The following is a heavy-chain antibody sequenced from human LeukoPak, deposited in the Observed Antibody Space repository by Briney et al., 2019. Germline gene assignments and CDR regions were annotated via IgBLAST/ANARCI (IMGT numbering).Heavy chain of an antibody. CDR1: GFTFSSNA. CDR3: ASGGTVTRIDY. D-gene: IGHD4-17*01. CDR2: ISDSGTRT. J-gene: IGHJ4*02. V-gene: IGHV3-23*01. Sequence: GGSLRLSCAASGFTFSSNAMIRVRQAPGKGLEWVSSISDSGTRTYYADSVKGRFTISRDNSKSTLYLQMNSLRAEDTAVHYCASGGTVTRIDYWGQGTLVTVSS.